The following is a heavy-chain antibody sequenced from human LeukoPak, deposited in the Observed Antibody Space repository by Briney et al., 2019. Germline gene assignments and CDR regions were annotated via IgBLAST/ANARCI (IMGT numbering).Heavy chain of an antibody. CDR2: IYHSGST. CDR3: ARGGSDSSGYYNYFDY. J-gene: IGHJ4*02. CDR1: GGSISSSSYY. V-gene: IGHV4-30-2*01. D-gene: IGHD3-22*01. Sequence: PSETLSLTCTVSGGSISSSSYYWGWIRQPPGKGLEWIGYIYHSGSTYYNPSLKSRVTISVDRSKNQFSLKLSSVTAADTAVYYCARGGSDSSGYYNYFDYWGQGTLVTVSS.